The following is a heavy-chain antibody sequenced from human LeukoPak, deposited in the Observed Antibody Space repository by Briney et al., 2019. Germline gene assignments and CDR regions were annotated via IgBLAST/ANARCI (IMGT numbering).Heavy chain of an antibody. Sequence: SETLSLTCTVSGDSISSGNYYWSWIRQPAGKGLEWIGRIVASGSTNYNPSLRSRVTISVDTSRNQFSLNVTSVTAADTAVYYCARGVIAAGGNDFDYWGQGTLVTVSS. CDR1: GDSISSGNYY. D-gene: IGHD6-13*01. V-gene: IGHV4-61*02. CDR2: IVASGST. J-gene: IGHJ4*02. CDR3: ARGVIAAGGNDFDY.